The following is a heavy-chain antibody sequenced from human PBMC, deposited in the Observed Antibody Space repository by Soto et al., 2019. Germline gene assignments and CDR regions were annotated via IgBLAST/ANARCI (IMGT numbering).Heavy chain of an antibody. Sequence: ASVKVSCKASGHTFTSYAMHWVRQAPGQRLEWMGWINAGNGNTKYSQKFQGRVTITRDTSASTAYMELSSLRSEDTAVYYCARDRYYDFWSGFDYWGQGTLVTVSS. CDR1: GHTFTSYA. V-gene: IGHV1-3*01. CDR2: INAGNGNT. J-gene: IGHJ4*02. D-gene: IGHD3-3*01. CDR3: ARDRYYDFWSGFDY.